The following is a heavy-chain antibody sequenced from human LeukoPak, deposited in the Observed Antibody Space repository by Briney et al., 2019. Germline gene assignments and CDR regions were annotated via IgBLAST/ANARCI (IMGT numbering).Heavy chain of an antibody. CDR3: ARQRSIAAADSGMDV. V-gene: IGHV4-4*07. Sequence: PSETLSLTCTVSGGSISGYYWSWIRQPAGKGLEWIGRIYTSGSTNYNPSLKSRVTMSVDTSKNQFSLKLSSVTAADTAVYYCARQRSIAAADSGMDVWGQGTTVTVSS. J-gene: IGHJ6*02. CDR2: IYTSGST. D-gene: IGHD6-13*01. CDR1: GGSISGYY.